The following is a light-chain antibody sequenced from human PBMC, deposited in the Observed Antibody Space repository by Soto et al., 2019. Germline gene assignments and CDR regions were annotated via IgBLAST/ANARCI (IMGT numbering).Light chain of an antibody. CDR3: QQYGSSPRYT. J-gene: IGKJ2*01. CDR2: GAS. Sequence: EIVLTQSPGTLSLSPGERATLSCRASPSVSSSYLAWYQQKPVQAPRLLIYGASSRATVIPDRFSGSGSGTDFTLTISRLEPEDFAVYYCQQYGSSPRYTFGQGTKLEIK. V-gene: IGKV3-20*01. CDR1: PSVSSSY.